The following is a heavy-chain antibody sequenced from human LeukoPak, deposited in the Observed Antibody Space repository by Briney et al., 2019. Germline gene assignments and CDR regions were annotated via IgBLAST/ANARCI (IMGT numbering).Heavy chain of an antibody. V-gene: IGHV4-30-4*08. J-gene: IGHJ5*02. CDR2: IYYSGST. D-gene: IGHD3-16*01. CDR3: ASQIPGFWGEPGWFNP. CDR1: GGSISSGDYY. Sequence: PSETLSLTCTVSGGSISSGDYYWSWIRQPPGKGLEWIGYIYYSGSTYYNPSLKSRVTISVDTSENQFSLKLSSVTAPDTAVYYCASQIPGFWGEPGWFNPRGQGTLVTVSS.